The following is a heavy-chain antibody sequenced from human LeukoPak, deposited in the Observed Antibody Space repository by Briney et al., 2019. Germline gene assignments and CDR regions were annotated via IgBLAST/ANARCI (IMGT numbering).Heavy chain of an antibody. CDR1: GGSISSYY. Sequence: ASETLSLICTVSGGSISSYYWNWIRQPAGKGLEWIGRIYISGSTNYNPSLKSRVTMSVDTSKNQFSLKLTSVTAADTAVYYCAREYSSSWSWAFGYWGQGTLVTVSS. D-gene: IGHD6-13*01. V-gene: IGHV4-4*07. CDR2: IYISGST. CDR3: AREYSSSWSWAFGY. J-gene: IGHJ4*02.